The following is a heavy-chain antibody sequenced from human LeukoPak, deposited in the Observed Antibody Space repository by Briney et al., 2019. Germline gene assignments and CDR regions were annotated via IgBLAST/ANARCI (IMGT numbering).Heavy chain of an antibody. J-gene: IGHJ3*02. Sequence: GASVKVSCKASGYTFTSYGISWVRQAPGQGLEWMGWISAYNGNTNYAQKLQGRVTTTTDTSTSTAYMELRSLRSDDTAVYYCARDTPLGIAARRGAFDIWGQGTMVTVSS. CDR1: GYTFTSYG. CDR3: ARDTPLGIAARRGAFDI. CDR2: ISAYNGNT. D-gene: IGHD6-6*01. V-gene: IGHV1-18*01.